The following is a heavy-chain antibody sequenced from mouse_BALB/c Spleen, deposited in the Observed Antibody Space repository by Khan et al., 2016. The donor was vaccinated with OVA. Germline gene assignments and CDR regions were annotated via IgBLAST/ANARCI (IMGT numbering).Heavy chain of an antibody. Sequence: EVQLQESGPGLVKPSQSLSLTCTVTGYSITSDYAWNWIRKFPGNKLEWMGYISSTGSTSYNTSHESRISISRNISKNQFFLQLKSVTTEDTATYYCARSLYCGYEYALDCWGRGTSVTVSA. J-gene: IGHJ4*01. CDR1: GYSITSDYA. CDR2: ISSTGST. V-gene: IGHV3-2*02. CDR3: ARSLYCGYEYALDC. D-gene: IGHD2-2*01.